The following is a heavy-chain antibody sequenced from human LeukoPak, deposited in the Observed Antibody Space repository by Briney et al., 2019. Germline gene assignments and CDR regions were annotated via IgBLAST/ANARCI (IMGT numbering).Heavy chain of an antibody. D-gene: IGHD6-19*01. CDR3: ARDFYSSGWVEY. CDR2: IYSGGST. Sequence: GGSLRLSCAASGFTVSNNYMSWVRQAPGKGLEWVSVIYSGGSTYYADSVKGRFTISRDNSKNTLYLQMNSLRAEDTAVYYCARDFYSSGWVEYWGQGTLVTVSS. V-gene: IGHV3-53*01. CDR1: GFTVSNNY. J-gene: IGHJ4*02.